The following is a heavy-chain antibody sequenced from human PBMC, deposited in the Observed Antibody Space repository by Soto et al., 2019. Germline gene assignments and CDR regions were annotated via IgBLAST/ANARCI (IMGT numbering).Heavy chain of an antibody. Sequence: GALRLSCAASGFTFSSYGMHWVRQAPGKGLEWVAVIWYDGSNKYYADSVKGRFTISRDNSKNTLYLQMNSLRAEDTAVYYCAREFRDYYDSSGYSRYYFDYWGQGT. V-gene: IGHV3-33*01. CDR3: AREFRDYYDSSGYSRYYFDY. CDR1: GFTFSSYG. J-gene: IGHJ4*02. D-gene: IGHD3-22*01. CDR2: IWYDGSNK.